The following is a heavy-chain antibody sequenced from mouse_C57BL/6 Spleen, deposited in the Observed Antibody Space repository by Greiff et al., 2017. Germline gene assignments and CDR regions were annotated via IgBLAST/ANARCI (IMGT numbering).Heavy chain of an antibody. CDR3: AREGDYGSSLFDY. D-gene: IGHD1-1*01. J-gene: IGHJ2*01. Sequence: VHLVESGAELARPGASVKLSCKASGYTFTSYGISWVKQRTGQGLEWIGEIYPRSGNTYYNEKFKGKATLTADKSSSTAYMELRSLTSEDSAVYFCAREGDYGSSLFDYWGQGTTLTVSS. V-gene: IGHV1-81*01. CDR1: GYTFTSYG. CDR2: IYPRSGNT.